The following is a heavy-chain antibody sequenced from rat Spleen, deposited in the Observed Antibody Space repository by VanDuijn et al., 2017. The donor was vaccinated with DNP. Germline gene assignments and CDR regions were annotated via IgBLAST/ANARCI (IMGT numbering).Heavy chain of an antibody. V-gene: IGHV2-41*01. Sequence: QVQLKESGPGLVQPSQTLSLTCTVSGFSLTSYDLSWVRQPPGKGLEWIGAMWNTGGTRYNSPLKSRLNINKDTSKSQVFLNITHLQTEYNATYYCCRETPYAYYFDYWGQGVMVTVSS. J-gene: IGHJ2*01. CDR1: GFSLTSYD. CDR2: MWNTGGT. D-gene: IGHD1-12*01. CDR3: CRETPYAYYFDY.